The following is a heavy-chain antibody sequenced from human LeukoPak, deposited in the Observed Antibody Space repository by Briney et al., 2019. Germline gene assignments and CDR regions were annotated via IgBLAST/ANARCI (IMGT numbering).Heavy chain of an antibody. D-gene: IGHD3-10*01. CDR3: ARNYITMVRGVAYYYGMDV. V-gene: IGHV1-69*13. J-gene: IGHJ6*02. Sequence: ASVKVSCKASGGTFGSYAISWVRQAPGQRLEWMGGIIPIFGTANYAQKFQGRVTITADESTSTAYMELSSLRSEDTAVYYCARNYITMVRGVAYYYGMDVWGQGTTVTVSS. CDR1: GGTFGSYA. CDR2: IIPIFGTA.